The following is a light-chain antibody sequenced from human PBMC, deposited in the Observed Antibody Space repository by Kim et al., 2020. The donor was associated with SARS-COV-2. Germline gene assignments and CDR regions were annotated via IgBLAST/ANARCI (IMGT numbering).Light chain of an antibody. CDR3: ATWDSSLSVGV. CDR2: DND. Sequence: QSVLTQPPSVFAAPGQKVTISCSGSRSNIGNNPVSWYQQFPGTAPKLITYDNDKRPSGIPDRFSSSKSGTSATLGITGLRTGDEADYYCATWDSSLSVGVFGGGTKVTVL. V-gene: IGLV1-51*01. CDR1: RSNIGNNP. J-gene: IGLJ3*02.